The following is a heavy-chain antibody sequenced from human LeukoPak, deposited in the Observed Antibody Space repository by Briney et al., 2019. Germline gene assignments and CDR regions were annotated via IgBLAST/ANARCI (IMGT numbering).Heavy chain of an antibody. Sequence: SETLSLTCAVYGGSFSGYYWSWIRQPPGKGLEWIGEINHSGSTNYNPSLKSRVTISVDTSENQFSLKLSSVTAADTAVYYCARMPYSYGLDIWGQGTMVTVSS. CDR3: ARMPYSYGLDI. J-gene: IGHJ3*02. CDR1: GGSFSGYY. CDR2: INHSGST. V-gene: IGHV4-34*01. D-gene: IGHD5-18*01.